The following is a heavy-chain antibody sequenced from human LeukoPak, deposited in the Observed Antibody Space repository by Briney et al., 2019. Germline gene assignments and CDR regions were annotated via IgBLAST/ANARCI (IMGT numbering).Heavy chain of an antibody. V-gene: IGHV3-23*01. CDR2: ISGSGGST. CDR1: GFTFSSYA. J-gene: IGHJ4*02. D-gene: IGHD1-26*01. CDR3: AKGIVGATNGGYFDY. Sequence: GGSLRLSCAASGFTFSSYAMSWVRQAPGKGLEWVSAISGSGGSTYYADSVKGRFTISRDNSKNTLYLQMNSLRAEDTAVYYCAKGIVGATNGGYFDYWGQGTLVTVSS.